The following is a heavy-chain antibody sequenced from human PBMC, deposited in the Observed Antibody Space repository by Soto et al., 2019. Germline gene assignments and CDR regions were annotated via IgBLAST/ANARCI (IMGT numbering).Heavy chain of an antibody. V-gene: IGHV1-69*02. J-gene: IGHJ4*02. CDR3: ARAPRLITFGGAGIG. CDR1: GGTFSSYT. Sequence: QVQLVQSGAEVKKPGSSVKVSCKASGGTFSSYTISWVRQAPGQGLEWMGRIIPILGIANYAQKFQGRVTITADKSTSTAYMELSSLRSEDTAVYYCARAPRLITFGGAGIGWGQGTLVTVSS. D-gene: IGHD3-16*01. CDR2: IIPILGIA.